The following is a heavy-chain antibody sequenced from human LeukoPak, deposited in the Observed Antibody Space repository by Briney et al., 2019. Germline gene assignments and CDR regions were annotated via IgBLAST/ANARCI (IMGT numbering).Heavy chain of an antibody. CDR1: GVSFRGYD. V-gene: IGHV3-21*01. D-gene: IGHD3-3*01. CDR2: VTAIGSYR. CDR3: VRKDPLRSKDAFDL. Sequence: GGSLRLSCAPSGVSFRGYDMYWVRQAPGMGLEWVSSVTAIGSYRSYADSVKGRFTISRDSAKNSLFLEMNSLRVGDTALYHCVRKDPLRSKDAFDLWGQGTMVIVSS. J-gene: IGHJ3*01.